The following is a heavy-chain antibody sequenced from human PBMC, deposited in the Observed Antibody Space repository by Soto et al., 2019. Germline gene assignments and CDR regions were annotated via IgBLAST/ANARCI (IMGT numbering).Heavy chain of an antibody. J-gene: IGHJ6*02. Sequence: GGSLRLSCAASGFTVSSNYMSWVRQAPGKGLEWVSVIYSGGSTYYADSVKGRFTISRDNSKNTLYLQMSSLRAEDTAVYYCARGFGPADTAMVPYYYGMDVWGQGTTVTVSS. CDR1: GFTVSSNY. D-gene: IGHD5-18*01. CDR2: IYSGGST. CDR3: ARGFGPADTAMVPYYYGMDV. V-gene: IGHV3-53*01.